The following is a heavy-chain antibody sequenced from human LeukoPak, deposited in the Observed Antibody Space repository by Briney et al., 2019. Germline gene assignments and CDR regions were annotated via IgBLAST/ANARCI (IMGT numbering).Heavy chain of an antibody. Sequence: GASVKVSCKASGYTFTSYDINWVRQATGQGLEWMGWMNPNSGNTGYAQKFQGRVTMTRNTSISTAYMELSSLRSEDTAVYYCARSPLIKTAGYFDWLSQGLIRFASPPGTDYYYYGMDVWGQGTTVTVSS. J-gene: IGHJ6*02. CDR1: GYTFTSYD. CDR3: ARSPLIKTAGYFDWLSQGLIRFASPPGTDYYYYGMDV. D-gene: IGHD3-9*01. V-gene: IGHV1-8*01. CDR2: MNPNSGNT.